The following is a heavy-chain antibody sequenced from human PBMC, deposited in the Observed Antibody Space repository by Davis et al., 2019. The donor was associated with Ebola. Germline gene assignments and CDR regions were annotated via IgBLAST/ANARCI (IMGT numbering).Heavy chain of an antibody. J-gene: IGHJ4*02. V-gene: IGHV3-66*01. CDR3: ARDLKYSSSSARY. Sequence: GESLKISCAASGFTFSSYSMNWVRQAPGKGLEWVSVIYSGGSTYYADSVKGRFTISRDNAKNTLYLQMNSLRAEDTAVYYCARDLKYSSSSARYWGQGTLVTVSS. D-gene: IGHD6-6*01. CDR1: GFTFSSYS. CDR2: IYSGGST.